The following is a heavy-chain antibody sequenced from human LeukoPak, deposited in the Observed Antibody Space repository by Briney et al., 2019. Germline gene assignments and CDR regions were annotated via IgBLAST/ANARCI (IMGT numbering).Heavy chain of an antibody. Sequence: GGSLRLSCAASGFTFSSYAMSWVRQAPGKGLEWVSGISTSGGTTSYADSVKGRFTISRDNPRNTLYMQMSGLRDEDTAVYYCAIMHRYYDGSGYWVQWGQGTLVTVSS. V-gene: IGHV3-23*01. D-gene: IGHD3-22*01. CDR1: GFTFSSYA. CDR2: ISTSGGTT. CDR3: AIMHRYYDGSGYWVQ. J-gene: IGHJ4*02.